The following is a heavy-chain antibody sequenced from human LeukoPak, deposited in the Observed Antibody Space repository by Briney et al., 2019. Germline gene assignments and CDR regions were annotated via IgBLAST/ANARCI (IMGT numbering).Heavy chain of an antibody. CDR2: ISSSSSYI. Sequence: GGSLRLSCAASGFTFSSYSMNWVRQAPGKGLEWVSSISSSSSYIYYADSVKGRFTISRDNAKNSLYLQMNSLRAEDTAVYYCARDLWFGEFLDAFDIWGQGTMVTVSS. CDR1: GFTFSSYS. D-gene: IGHD3-10*01. J-gene: IGHJ3*02. CDR3: ARDLWFGEFLDAFDI. V-gene: IGHV3-21*01.